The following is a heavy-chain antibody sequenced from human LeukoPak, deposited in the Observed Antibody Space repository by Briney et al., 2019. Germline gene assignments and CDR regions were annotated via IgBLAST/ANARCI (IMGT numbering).Heavy chain of an antibody. D-gene: IGHD6-13*01. V-gene: IGHV4-39*07. CDR2: IYHSGST. J-gene: IGHJ4*02. CDR3: ARDRAAAGTFVYYFDY. Sequence: SETLSLTCTVSGGSISSSSYYWGWIRQPPGKGLEWIGSIYHSGSTYYNPSLKSRVTILVGTSKNQFSLKLSSVTAADTAVYYCARDRAAAGTFVYYFDYWGQGTLVTVSS. CDR1: GGSISSSSYY.